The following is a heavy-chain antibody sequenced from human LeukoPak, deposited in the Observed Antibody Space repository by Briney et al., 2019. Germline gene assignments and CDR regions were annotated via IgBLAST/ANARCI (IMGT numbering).Heavy chain of an antibody. Sequence: SETLSLTCTVSGGSISSYYWSWIRQPPGKGLEWIGSIYHSGSTNFNPSLKSRVTMSIDKSKNQFSLKLTSVTAADTAVYYCARWDGDTVTLDYWGQGNLVTVSS. CDR3: ARWDGDTVTLDY. J-gene: IGHJ4*02. D-gene: IGHD4-17*01. V-gene: IGHV4-59*12. CDR2: IYHSGST. CDR1: GGSISSYY.